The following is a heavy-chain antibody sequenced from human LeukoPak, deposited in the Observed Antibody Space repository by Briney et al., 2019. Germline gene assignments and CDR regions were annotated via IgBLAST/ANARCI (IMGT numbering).Heavy chain of an antibody. CDR1: GGSFSGYY. Sequence: SETLSLTCAVYGGSFSGYYWSWIRQPPGKALEWIGEINHSGSTNYNPSLKSRVTISVDTSKNQFSLKLSSVTAADTAVYYCARGPAYDILTGYHHRYFDYWGQGTLVTVSS. D-gene: IGHD3-9*01. V-gene: IGHV4-34*01. CDR3: ARGPAYDILTGYHHRYFDY. J-gene: IGHJ4*02. CDR2: INHSGST.